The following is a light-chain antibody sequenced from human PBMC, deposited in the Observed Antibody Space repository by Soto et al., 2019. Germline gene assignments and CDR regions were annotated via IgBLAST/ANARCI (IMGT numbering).Light chain of an antibody. Sequence: DLQMTQSPSSVSASVGDRVTISCRASQAISSWLAWYQQTPGEAPKLLIYGASTLQSGVPSRFSGSESGTLFTLTSSRLQPEDCATYYCQQASSFPLTFGGGTKVQIK. V-gene: IGKV1-12*01. CDR1: QAISSW. CDR2: GAS. J-gene: IGKJ4*01. CDR3: QQASSFPLT.